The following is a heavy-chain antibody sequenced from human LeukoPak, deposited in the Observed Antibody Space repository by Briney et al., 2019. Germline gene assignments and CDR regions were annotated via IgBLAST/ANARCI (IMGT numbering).Heavy chain of an antibody. D-gene: IGHD6-13*01. V-gene: IGHV3-21*01. Sequence: GGSLRLSCAASGFTFSSYSMNWVRQAPGKGLEWVSSISSSSSSIYHADSVQGRFTISRDNAKNSLYLQMDSLRAEDTAVYYCARAMGLQRQLAFDYWGQGTQVTVSS. CDR3: ARAMGLQRQLAFDY. CDR1: GFTFSSYS. CDR2: ISSSSSSI. J-gene: IGHJ4*02.